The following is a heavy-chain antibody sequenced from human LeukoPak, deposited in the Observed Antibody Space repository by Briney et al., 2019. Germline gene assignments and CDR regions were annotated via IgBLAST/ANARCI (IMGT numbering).Heavy chain of an antibody. CDR2: IRYDGSNK. V-gene: IGHV3-30*02. CDR3: AREQIRGSSSSWCPFDY. CDR1: GFTFSSYW. Sequence: GGSLRLSCAASGFTFSSYWMSWVRQAPGKGLEWVAFIRYDGSNKYYADSVKGRFTISRDNSKDTLYLQMNSLRAEDTAVYYCAREQIRGSSSSWCPFDYWGQGTLVTVSS. D-gene: IGHD6-13*01. J-gene: IGHJ4*02.